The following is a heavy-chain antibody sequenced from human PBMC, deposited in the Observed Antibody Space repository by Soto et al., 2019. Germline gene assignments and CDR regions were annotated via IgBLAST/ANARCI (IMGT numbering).Heavy chain of an antibody. CDR2: VISDGNTI. CDR1: GLTFANHW. J-gene: IGHJ5*02. V-gene: IGHV3-74*01. Sequence: PGGSLRLSCAASGLTFANHWMHWVRQAPGKGLEWVSRVISDGNTIDYADSVKGRFTVSRDNAKNTLYLQMNTLRAEDTAVYYCATAEVDHWGPGXLVTVYS. CDR3: ATAEVDH.